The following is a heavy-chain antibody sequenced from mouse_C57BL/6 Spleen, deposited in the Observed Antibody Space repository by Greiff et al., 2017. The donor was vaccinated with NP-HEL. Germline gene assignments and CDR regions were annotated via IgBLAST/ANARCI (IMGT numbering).Heavy chain of an antibody. J-gene: IGHJ4*01. Sequence: QVHVKQPGAELVKPGASVKLSCKASGYTFTSYWMQWVKQRPGQGLEWIGEIDPSDSYTNYNQKFKGKATLTVDTSSSTAYMQLSSLTSEDSAVYYCARSTMVTTNAMDYWGQGTSVTVSS. V-gene: IGHV1-50*01. CDR2: IDPSDSYT. CDR1: GYTFTSYW. D-gene: IGHD2-2*01. CDR3: ARSTMVTTNAMDY.